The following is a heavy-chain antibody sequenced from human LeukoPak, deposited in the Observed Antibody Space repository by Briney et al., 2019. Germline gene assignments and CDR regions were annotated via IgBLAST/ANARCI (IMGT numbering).Heavy chain of an antibody. J-gene: IGHJ6*03. CDR3: ARAPPTAEWYYYYMDV. D-gene: IGHD3-3*01. V-gene: IGHV1-69*13. Sequence: GASVKVSCKASGGTFSSYAISWVRQAPGQGLEWMGGIIPIFGTANYAQKFQGRVTITADESTSTAYMELSSLRSEDTAVYYCARAPPTAEWYYYYMDVWGKGTTVTISS. CDR2: IIPIFGTA. CDR1: GGTFSSYA.